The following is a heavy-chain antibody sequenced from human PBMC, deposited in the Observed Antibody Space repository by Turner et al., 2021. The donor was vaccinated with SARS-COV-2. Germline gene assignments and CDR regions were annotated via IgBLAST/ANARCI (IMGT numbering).Heavy chain of an antibody. CDR2: IYSGGST. V-gene: IGHV3-53*01. CDR1: GFVVSSNS. CDR3: ARPFGTAVVPPS. Sequence: VQLVESGGGAVQPGRSLRLSCAASGFVVSSNSMNWVRQAPGKGLEWISVIYSGGSTYYADSVKGRFTISRDSSKNTLYLQMNSLRAEDTAVYYCARPFGTAVVPPSWGQGTTVTVSS. J-gene: IGHJ6*02. D-gene: IGHD2-2*01.